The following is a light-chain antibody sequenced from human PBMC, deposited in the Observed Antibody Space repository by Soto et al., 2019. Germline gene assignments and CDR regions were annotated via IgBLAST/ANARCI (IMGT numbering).Light chain of an antibody. CDR2: ATS. Sequence: DIQMTHSPSSLSASVGDRVTITCRASQDISNSLAWYQQKPGEVPKVLIYATSILQSGVPARFSGSGSGTDFTLTISSLQPEDVATYYCQNYNSAPLTFGGGTKVEI. V-gene: IGKV1-27*01. CDR1: QDISNS. J-gene: IGKJ4*01. CDR3: QNYNSAPLT.